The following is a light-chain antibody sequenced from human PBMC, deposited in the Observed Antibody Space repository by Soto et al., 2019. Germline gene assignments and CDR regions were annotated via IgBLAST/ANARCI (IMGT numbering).Light chain of an antibody. J-gene: IGKJ4*01. V-gene: IGKV3D-15*01. CDR2: GAA. CDR1: HSVDSN. Sequence: EVVMTQSPGTLSVSTGEGATLSCRASHSVDSNLAWYQQKPGQAPRLLMYGAATRPSGIPDRFSGSGSGTEFTLTISSLQSEDFAVYYCQQYDSWPLTFGGGTKVEFK. CDR3: QQYDSWPLT.